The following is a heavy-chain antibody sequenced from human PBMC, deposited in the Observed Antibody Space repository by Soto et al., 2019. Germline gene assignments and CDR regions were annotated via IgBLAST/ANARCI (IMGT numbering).Heavy chain of an antibody. CDR1: GGSISSSSYY. CDR2: IYYSGST. V-gene: IGHV4-39*01. D-gene: IGHD3-16*01. Sequence: SETLSLTCTVSGGSISSSSYYWGWIRQPPGKGLEWIGSIYYSGSTYYNPSLKSRVTISVDTSKNQFSLKLSSVTAADTAVYYCARITYYYYGMDVWGQGTTVT. J-gene: IGHJ6*02. CDR3: ARITYYYYGMDV.